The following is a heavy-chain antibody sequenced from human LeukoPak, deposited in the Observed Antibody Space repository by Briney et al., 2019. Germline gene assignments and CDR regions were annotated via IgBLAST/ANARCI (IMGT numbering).Heavy chain of an antibody. V-gene: IGHV4-39*07. CDR2: IYYSGST. Sequence: SETLSLTCTVSGGSISSSSYYWGWIRQPPGKGLEWIGSIYYSGSTYYNPSLKSRVTISVDTSKNQFSLKLSSVTAADTAVYYCGSGYIYGYDYWGQGTLVTVSS. J-gene: IGHJ4*02. CDR3: GSGYIYGYDY. D-gene: IGHD5-18*01. CDR1: GGSISSSSYY.